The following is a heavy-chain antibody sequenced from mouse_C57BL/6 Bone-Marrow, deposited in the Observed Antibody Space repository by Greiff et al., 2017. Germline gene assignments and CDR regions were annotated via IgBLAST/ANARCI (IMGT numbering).Heavy chain of an antibody. CDR2: IRSGGSYT. Sequence: EVKLMESGGDLVKPGGSLKLSCAASGFTFSSYGMSWVRQTPDKRLEWVATIRSGGSYTYYPDSVKGRFTISRDNAKNTLYLQMSSLKSEDTAMYYCARHGNYFDYWGQRTTLTVSS. CDR3: ARHGNYFDY. J-gene: IGHJ2*01. V-gene: IGHV5-6*01. CDR1: GFTFSSYG.